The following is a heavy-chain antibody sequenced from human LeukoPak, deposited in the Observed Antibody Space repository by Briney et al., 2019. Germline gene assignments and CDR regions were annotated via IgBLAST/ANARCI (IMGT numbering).Heavy chain of an antibody. J-gene: IGHJ6*02. CDR3: ARGYDISGAYYYYYGMDV. D-gene: IGHD3-16*01. Sequence: ASVKVSCKASGYTFTSHGLSWARQAPGQGLEWMGIINPRGGGTTYAQKFQGRVTMTRDTSTSTVYMELSSPRSEDTAIYYCARGYDISGAYYYYYGMDVWGQGTTVTVSS. V-gene: IGHV1-46*01. CDR1: GYTFTSHG. CDR2: INPRGGGT.